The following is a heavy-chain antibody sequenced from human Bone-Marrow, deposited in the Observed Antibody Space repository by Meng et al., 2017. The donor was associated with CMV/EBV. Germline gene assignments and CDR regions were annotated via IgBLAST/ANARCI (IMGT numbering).Heavy chain of an antibody. J-gene: IGHJ6*02. D-gene: IGHD4-17*01. Sequence: GESLKISCAASGFTFSSYGMHWVRQAPGKGLEWVAFIRYDGSNKYYADSVKGRFTISRDNSKNTLYLQMNSLRAEDKAVYYCEKIYGDFFWYYYYGMDVWGQGTTVTVSS. CDR1: GFTFSSYG. V-gene: IGHV3-30*02. CDR2: IRYDGSNK. CDR3: EKIYGDFFWYYYYGMDV.